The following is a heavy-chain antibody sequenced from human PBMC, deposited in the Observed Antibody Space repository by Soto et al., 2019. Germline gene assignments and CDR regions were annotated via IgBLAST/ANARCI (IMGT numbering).Heavy chain of an antibody. J-gene: IGHJ6*02. D-gene: IGHD3-3*01. CDR1: RFTFSSYG. V-gene: IGHV3-33*01. CDR2: IWYDGSNK. Sequence: GGSLRLSCAASRFTFSSYGMHWVRQAPGKGLEWVAVIWYDGSNKYYADSVKGRFTISRDNSKNTLYLQMNSLRAEDTAVYYCARGGEDTIFGVVTYYYYYGMDVWGQGTTVTVSS. CDR3: ARGGEDTIFGVVTYYYYYGMDV.